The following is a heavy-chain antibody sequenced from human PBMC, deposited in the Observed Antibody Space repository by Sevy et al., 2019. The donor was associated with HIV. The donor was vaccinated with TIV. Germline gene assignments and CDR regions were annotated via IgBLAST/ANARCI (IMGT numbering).Heavy chain of an antibody. CDR3: ARGGGAYYDSSGYYFDY. D-gene: IGHD3-22*01. CDR2: IIPIFGTA. Sequence: ASVKVSCKASGGTFSSYAISWVRQAPGQGLEWMGGIIPIFGTANYAQKFQGRVTITADESTSTAYMELSSLRSEDTAVYYCARGGGAYYDSSGYYFDYWGQGTLVTVSS. V-gene: IGHV1-69*13. J-gene: IGHJ4*02. CDR1: GGTFSSYA.